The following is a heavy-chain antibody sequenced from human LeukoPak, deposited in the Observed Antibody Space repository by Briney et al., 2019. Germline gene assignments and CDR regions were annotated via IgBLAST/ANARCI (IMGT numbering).Heavy chain of an antibody. CDR3: AKDGRNYFDY. V-gene: IGHV3-21*04. CDR2: ISGFSSYI. J-gene: IGHJ4*02. CDR1: GFTFSSYS. D-gene: IGHD3/OR15-3a*01. Sequence: GGSLRLSCAASGFTFSSYSMHWVRQAPGKGLEWVSSISGFSSYIYYADSVKGRFTISRDNNKNSLYLQMNSLRTEDTALYYCAKDGRNYFDYWGQGTLVTVSS.